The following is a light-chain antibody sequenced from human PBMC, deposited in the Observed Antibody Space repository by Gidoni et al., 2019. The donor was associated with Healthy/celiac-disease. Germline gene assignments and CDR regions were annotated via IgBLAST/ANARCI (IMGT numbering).Light chain of an antibody. J-gene: IGKJ4*01. Sequence: EIVYTQSPATLSLSPGERATLSCRASQSVSSYLAWYQQKPGQAPRLLIHDASNRATGIPARFSCSGAGTDATLTISSLEPEDFAVYYCQQRSNWPLTFGGGTKVEIK. CDR3: QQRSNWPLT. CDR2: DAS. V-gene: IGKV3-11*01. CDR1: QSVSSY.